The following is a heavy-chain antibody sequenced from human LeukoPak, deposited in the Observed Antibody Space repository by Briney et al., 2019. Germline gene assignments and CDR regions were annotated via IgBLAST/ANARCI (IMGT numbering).Heavy chain of an antibody. J-gene: IGHJ4*02. Sequence: PGGSLRLSCAASGFTFSSYGMHWVRQAPGKGLEWVAVIWYDGSNKYYADSVKGRFTISRDNSKNTLYLQMNSLRAEDTAVYYCVFLRLVREPVDYWGQGTLVTVSS. CDR3: VFLRLVREPVDY. CDR1: GFTFSSYG. D-gene: IGHD6-19*01. CDR2: IWYDGSNK. V-gene: IGHV3-33*01.